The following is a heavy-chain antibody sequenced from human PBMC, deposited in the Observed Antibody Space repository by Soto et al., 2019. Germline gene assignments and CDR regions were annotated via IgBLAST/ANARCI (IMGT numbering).Heavy chain of an antibody. CDR2: ISGSGGST. CDR3: AGYFWSGYYPFDY. Sequence: EVQLLESGGGLVQPGGSLRLSCAASGFTFSSYAMSWVRQAPGKGLEWVSAISGSGGSTYYADSVKGRFTISRDNSKNTLYLQMNSLRAEDTAVYYCAGYFWSGYYPFDYWGQGTLVTVSS. V-gene: IGHV3-23*01. J-gene: IGHJ4*02. CDR1: GFTFSSYA. D-gene: IGHD3-3*01.